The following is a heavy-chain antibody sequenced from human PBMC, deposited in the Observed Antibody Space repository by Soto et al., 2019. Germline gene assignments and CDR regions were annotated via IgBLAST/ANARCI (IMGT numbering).Heavy chain of an antibody. D-gene: IGHD5-18*01. J-gene: IGHJ6*02. V-gene: IGHV5-51*01. CDR3: GRQFAVTSMGGYYYTGLDF. CDR1: GYSFATYW. Sequence: PSESMKISCEGFGYSFATYWIAWVRQMPGKGLEWMGIIFPADSDTRYSPSFQGQVTISADKSINTAYLQWSSLKASDTAMYYCGRQFAVTSMGGYYYTGLDFCGQGTTVTVS. CDR2: IFPADSDT.